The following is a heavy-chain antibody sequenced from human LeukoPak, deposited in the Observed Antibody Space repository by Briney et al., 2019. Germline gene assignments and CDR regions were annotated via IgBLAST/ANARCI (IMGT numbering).Heavy chain of an antibody. CDR1: GGSISSRSHY. CDR3: AKSIGGRPYDS. Sequence: PSETLSLTCTVSGGSISSRSHYWGGFRPPPGKGLEWMGSIPYSGSPYDNPSLKSRVTISVDTSKNHFSLKLSSVTAADTAVYYCAKSIGGRPYDSWGQGTLVTVSA. D-gene: IGHD3-16*01. V-gene: IGHV4-39*02. J-gene: IGHJ4*02. CDR2: IPYSGSP.